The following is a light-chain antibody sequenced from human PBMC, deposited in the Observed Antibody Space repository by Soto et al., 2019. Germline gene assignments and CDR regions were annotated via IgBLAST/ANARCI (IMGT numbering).Light chain of an antibody. CDR1: QSVSSN. V-gene: IGKV3-15*01. J-gene: IGKJ3*01. CDR2: GAS. Sequence: EIVMTQSPATLSVSPGERATLSCRASQSVSSNLAWYQQKPGQAPRPLFYGASTRATGIPARFSGSGSGTEFTLTISSLQSEDFAVYYCQQYNNWPRSFGPGTKVDIK. CDR3: QQYNNWPRS.